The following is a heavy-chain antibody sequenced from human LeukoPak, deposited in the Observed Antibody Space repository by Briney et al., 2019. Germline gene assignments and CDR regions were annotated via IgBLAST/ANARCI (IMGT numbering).Heavy chain of an antibody. V-gene: IGHV2-70*04. CDR1: GFSLSTSGMR. CDR2: LDWDDDK. Sequence: SGPTLVNPTQTLTLTCTFSGFSLSTSGMRVSWIRQPPGKALEWLARLDWDDDKFYSTSLKTRLTISKDTSKNQVVLTMTNMDPVDTATYYCARTAYSSGWACFDFWGQGTLVTVSS. D-gene: IGHD6-19*01. CDR3: ARTAYSSGWACFDF. J-gene: IGHJ4*02.